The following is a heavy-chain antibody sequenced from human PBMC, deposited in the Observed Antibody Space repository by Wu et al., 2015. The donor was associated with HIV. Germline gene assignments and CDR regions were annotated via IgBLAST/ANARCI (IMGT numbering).Heavy chain of an antibody. CDR1: GYTFTSYG. Sequence: QVQLVQSGAEVKKPGASVKVSCKASGYTFTSYGITWVRQAPGQGLEWMGRIIPISGTTIYAQKFQGRVSITTDESITTIYIELTRLKKEDTAVYYCARPSAWFGNSPHAFDIWGQGTVVTVSS. J-gene: IGHJ3*02. D-gene: IGHD3-10*01. CDR2: IIPISGTT. CDR3: ARPSAWFGNSPHAFDI. V-gene: IGHV1-69*05.